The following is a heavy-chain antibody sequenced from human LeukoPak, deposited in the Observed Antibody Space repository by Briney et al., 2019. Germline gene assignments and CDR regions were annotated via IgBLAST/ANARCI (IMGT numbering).Heavy chain of an antibody. V-gene: IGHV1-8*01. Sequence: ASVKVSCEASGYTFTSYDINWVRQATGQGLEWMGWMNPNSGNTGYAQKFQGRVTMTRNTSMSTAYMELSSLRSEDTAVYYCAISSITMVRGVILSWLDPWGQGTLVTVSS. D-gene: IGHD3-10*01. CDR1: GYTFTSYD. CDR2: MNPNSGNT. J-gene: IGHJ5*02. CDR3: AISSITMVRGVILSWLDP.